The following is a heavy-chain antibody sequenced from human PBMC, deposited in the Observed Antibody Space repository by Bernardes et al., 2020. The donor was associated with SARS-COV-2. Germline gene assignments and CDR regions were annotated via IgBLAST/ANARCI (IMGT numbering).Heavy chain of an antibody. CDR2: ITRDGGSP. V-gene: IGHV3-43*01. D-gene: IGHD2-2*01. Sequence: VGSLRLSCVASGFKFGDYAMFWVRQPPGQGLEWVSLITRDGGSPFYADSVQGRFVISRDNGKDAVYLQMSGLTTEDSGLYYCGKAGSSPYCTSASCYVDSWGQGTLVTVSS. CDR1: GFKFGDYA. CDR3: GKAGSSPYCTSASCYVDS. J-gene: IGHJ1*01.